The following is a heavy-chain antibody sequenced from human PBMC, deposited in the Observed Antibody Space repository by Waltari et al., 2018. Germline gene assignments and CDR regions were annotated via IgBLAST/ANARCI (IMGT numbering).Heavy chain of an antibody. D-gene: IGHD6-6*01. Sequence: QVQLQQWGAGLLEPSETLSLTCAVSGGSFSGYYWSWIRQSPEKGLEWIGEINQSGSTNYNPSLKSRVTISVDTSKNQFSLKLSSVTAADTAVYYCARVGQLVRFYWYFDLWGRGTLVTVSS. CDR3: ARVGQLVRFYWYFDL. J-gene: IGHJ2*01. V-gene: IGHV4-34*01. CDR2: INQSGST. CDR1: GGSFSGYY.